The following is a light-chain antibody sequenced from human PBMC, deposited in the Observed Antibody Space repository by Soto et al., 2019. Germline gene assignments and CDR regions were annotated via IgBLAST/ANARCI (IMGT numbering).Light chain of an antibody. V-gene: IGLV1-40*01. Sequence: QSVLTQPPSVSGAPGQRVTIPCTGSSSNIGSFYDVHWYQQLPGTIPKLLIYGDNNRPSGVPDRFSGSKSGTSASLAITGLQPEDEADYYCQSYDNSLSHVVFGGGTKLTVL. CDR1: SSNIGSFYD. CDR2: GDN. CDR3: QSYDNSLSHVV. J-gene: IGLJ2*01.